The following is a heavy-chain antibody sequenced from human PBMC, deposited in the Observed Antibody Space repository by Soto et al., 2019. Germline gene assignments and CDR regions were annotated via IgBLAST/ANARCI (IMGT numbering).Heavy chain of an antibody. CDR3: AKDPSWLRWWGGYFDY. J-gene: IGHJ4*02. CDR2: ISYDGSNK. D-gene: IGHD5-12*01. CDR1: GFTFSSYG. Sequence: QVQLVESGGGVVQPGRSLRLSCAASGFTFSSYGMHWVRQAPGKGLEWVAVISYDGSNKYYADSVKGRFTISRDNSKNTLYLQMNSLRAEDTAVHYCAKDPSWLRWWGGYFDYWGQGTLVTVSS. V-gene: IGHV3-30*18.